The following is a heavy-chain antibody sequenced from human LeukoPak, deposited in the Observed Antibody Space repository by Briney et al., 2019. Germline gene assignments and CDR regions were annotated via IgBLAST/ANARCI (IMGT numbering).Heavy chain of an antibody. Sequence: PGGSLRLSCAASGFTFSSYGMHWVRQAPGEGLEWVAFIRYDGSNKYYADSVKGRFTISRDNSKNTLYLQMNSLRAEDTAVYYCAKRGATTVDYWGQGTLVTVSS. CDR3: AKRGATTVDY. CDR1: GFTFSSYG. D-gene: IGHD1-26*01. V-gene: IGHV3-30*02. J-gene: IGHJ4*02. CDR2: IRYDGSNK.